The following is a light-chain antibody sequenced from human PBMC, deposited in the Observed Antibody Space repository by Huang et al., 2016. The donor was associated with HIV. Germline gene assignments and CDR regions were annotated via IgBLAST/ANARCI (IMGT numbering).Light chain of an antibody. J-gene: IGKJ3*01. CDR1: QFVISH. Sequence: ETVMTQSPVTLSVSPGDRASLSCRSSQFVISHLAWYQQKPGQAPRLLIYAASTRATGVPARFSGSGAGTEFTLTISTLQSEDSAVYYCQQYNDFRSTFGPGTRVEIK. V-gene: IGKV3-15*01. CDR3: QQYNDFRST. CDR2: AAS.